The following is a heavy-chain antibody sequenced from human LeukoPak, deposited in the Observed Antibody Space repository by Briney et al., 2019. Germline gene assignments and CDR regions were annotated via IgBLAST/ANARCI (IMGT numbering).Heavy chain of an antibody. V-gene: IGHV4-39*07. CDR2: ISYSGTT. J-gene: IGHJ3*02. Sequence: SETLSLTCTVSSASITSSPYFWGWIRQSPGKGLEWIGSISYSGTTYYNPSLKSRVTISVDTSKNQFSLKLSSVTAADTAVYYCAKSWNYYDSSGDDALDIWGQGTMVTVSS. CDR3: AKSWNYYDSSGDDALDI. D-gene: IGHD3-22*01. CDR1: SASITSSPYF.